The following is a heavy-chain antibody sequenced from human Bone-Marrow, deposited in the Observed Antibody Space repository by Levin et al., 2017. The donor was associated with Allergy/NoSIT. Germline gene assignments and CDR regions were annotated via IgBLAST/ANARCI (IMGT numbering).Heavy chain of an antibody. CDR1: GFSFSNYA. CDR3: AKGWLQSEYFDY. J-gene: IGHJ4*02. CDR2: ISGYGTNT. Sequence: GGSLRLSCAASGFSFSNYAMTWVRQAPGKGLEWVSTISGYGTNTFYADSMRGRFTISKDNSKNLLYLQINSLRVEDTAVYYCAKGWLQSEYFDYWGQGTLVTVSS. D-gene: IGHD5-24*01. V-gene: IGHV3-23*01.